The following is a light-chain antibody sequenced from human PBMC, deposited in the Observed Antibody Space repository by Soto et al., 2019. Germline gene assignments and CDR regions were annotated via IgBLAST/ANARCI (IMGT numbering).Light chain of an antibody. CDR1: SSDVGGYSY. CDR2: EVS. V-gene: IGLV2-8*01. Sequence: QSALTQPPSASGSPGQSVTISCTGASSDVGGYSYVSWYQQYPGKAPKLMIYEVSKRPSGVPDRSSGSKFGNTASLTVSGLQAEDEADYYCSSYGGSNNLVFGGGTKVTVL. CDR3: SSYGGSNNLV. J-gene: IGLJ2*01.